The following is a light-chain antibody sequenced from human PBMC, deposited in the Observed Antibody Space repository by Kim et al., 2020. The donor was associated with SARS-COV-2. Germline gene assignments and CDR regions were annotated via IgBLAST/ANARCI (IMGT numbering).Light chain of an antibody. CDR2: GNS. J-gene: IGLJ3*02. V-gene: IGLV1-40*01. CDR1: SSNIGAGYD. Sequence: RATISCTGSSSNIGAGYDVHWYQRLPGTAPKLLIYGNSNRPSGVPDRFSGSKSGTSASLAITGLQAEDEADYYCQSYDSSLSGSVFGGGTQLTVL. CDR3: QSYDSSLSGSV.